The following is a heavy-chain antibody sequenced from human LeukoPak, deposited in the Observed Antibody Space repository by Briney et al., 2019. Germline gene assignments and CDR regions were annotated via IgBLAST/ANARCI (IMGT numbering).Heavy chain of an antibody. J-gene: IGHJ3*02. D-gene: IGHD2-2*01. V-gene: IGHV4-4*02. Sequence: SETLSLTCAVSGGSISSSNWWSWVRQPPGKGLEWIGEIYHSGSTNYNPSLKSRVTISVDKSKNQFSLKLSSVTAADTAVYYCARVGYCSSTSCTDAFDIRGQGTMVTVSS. CDR2: IYHSGST. CDR3: ARVGYCSSTSCTDAFDI. CDR1: GGSISSSNW.